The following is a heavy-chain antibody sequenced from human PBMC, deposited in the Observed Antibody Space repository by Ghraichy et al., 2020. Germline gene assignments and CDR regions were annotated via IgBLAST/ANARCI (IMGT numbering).Heavy chain of an antibody. D-gene: IGHD3-10*01. CDR3: ARGNSMVRGFVIDYYGLDV. CDR2: ITGDGGST. CDR1: GFTFSKYP. J-gene: IGHJ6*02. Sequence: GASLRLSCAASGFTFSKYPMHWVRQAPGKGLEDVSVITGDGGSTYYADSVKGRFTISRDNSKNTLYLQMGSLRAEDMAVYFCARGNSMVRGFVIDYYGLDVWGQGTTVTVSS. V-gene: IGHV3-64*02.